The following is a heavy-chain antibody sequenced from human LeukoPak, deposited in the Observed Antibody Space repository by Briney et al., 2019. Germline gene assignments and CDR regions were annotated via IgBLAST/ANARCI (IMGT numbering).Heavy chain of an antibody. Sequence: GASVKVSCKASGYTFTGYYMHWVRQAPGQGLEWMGWINPNSGGTNYAQKFQGRVTMTRDTSISTVYMELTRLTSDDTAVYYCARGGANAYFFDYWGQGTLVTVSS. CDR3: ARGGANAYFFDY. D-gene: IGHD4/OR15-4a*01. CDR2: INPNSGGT. V-gene: IGHV1-2*02. J-gene: IGHJ4*02. CDR1: GYTFTGYY.